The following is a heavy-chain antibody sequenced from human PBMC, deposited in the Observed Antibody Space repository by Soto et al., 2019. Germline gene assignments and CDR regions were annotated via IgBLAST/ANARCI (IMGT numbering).Heavy chain of an antibody. D-gene: IGHD3-3*01. CDR1: GGSVSSGSYY. Sequence: SETLSLTCTVSGGSVSSGSYYWSWIRQPPGKGLEWIGYIYYSGSTNYNPSLKSRVTIPGDTSKNQFSLKLSSVTAADTAVYYCARETTEAGITIFGVVRRDYYYGMDVWGQGTTVTVSS. J-gene: IGHJ6*02. V-gene: IGHV4-61*01. CDR2: IYYSGST. CDR3: ARETTEAGITIFGVVRRDYYYGMDV.